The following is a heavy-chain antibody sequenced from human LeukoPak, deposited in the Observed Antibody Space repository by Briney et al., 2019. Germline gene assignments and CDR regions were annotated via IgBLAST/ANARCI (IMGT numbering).Heavy chain of an antibody. J-gene: IGHJ4*02. V-gene: IGHV3-66*01. D-gene: IGHD3-16*01. CDR1: GFTVGNIY. Sequence: GGSLRLSCAASGFTVGNIYMSWVRQAPGKGLEWVSVFYGGGSTDYADSVKGRFTISRDDSKDTLYLQMNSLRDEDTAVYYCARAPLGVRYFDYWGQGTLVTVSS. CDR3: ARAPLGVRYFDY. CDR2: FYGGGST.